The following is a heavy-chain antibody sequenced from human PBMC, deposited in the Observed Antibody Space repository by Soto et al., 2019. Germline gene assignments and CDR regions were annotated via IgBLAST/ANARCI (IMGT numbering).Heavy chain of an antibody. Sequence: GGSLRLSCEASGFIFSRYAIHWVRQAPGKGLEYVSGITSNGGSTNYADSVKGRFTISRDNAKNSLYLQMNSLRPEDTALYYCAKSKVAGITLFGTVTKPFDSWGQGTLVTVSS. J-gene: IGHJ4*02. CDR3: AKSKVAGITLFGTVTKPFDS. CDR1: GFIFSRYA. D-gene: IGHD3-3*01. V-gene: IGHV3-64D*06. CDR2: ITSNGGST.